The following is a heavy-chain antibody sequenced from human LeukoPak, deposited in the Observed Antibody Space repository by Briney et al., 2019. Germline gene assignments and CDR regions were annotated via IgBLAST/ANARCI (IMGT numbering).Heavy chain of an antibody. V-gene: IGHV3-33*06. Sequence: PGRSLRLSCAASGFTFSTYNMHWVCQAPGKGLEWVALMLSDGSNKYHADSVKGRFTISRDNSENALFLQMNSLRDEDTAVYYCAKDSGYSYGHGLDYWGQGTLVTVSS. CDR3: AKDSGYSYGHGLDY. CDR2: MLSDGSNK. CDR1: GFTFSTYN. J-gene: IGHJ4*02. D-gene: IGHD5-18*01.